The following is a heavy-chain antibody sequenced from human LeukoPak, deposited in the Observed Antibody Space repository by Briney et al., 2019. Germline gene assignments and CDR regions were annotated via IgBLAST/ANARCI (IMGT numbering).Heavy chain of an antibody. CDR2: ISYDGSNK. CDR3: ARDLFGSRTRWGGFDY. V-gene: IGHV3-30-3*01. CDR1: GFTFSSYA. Sequence: GGSLRLSCAASGFTFSSYAMHWVRQAPGKGLEWVAVISYDGSNKYYADSVKGRFTISRDNSKNTLYLQMNSLRAEDTAVYYCARDLFGSRTRWGGFDYWGQGTLVTVSS. J-gene: IGHJ4*02. D-gene: IGHD2-21*01.